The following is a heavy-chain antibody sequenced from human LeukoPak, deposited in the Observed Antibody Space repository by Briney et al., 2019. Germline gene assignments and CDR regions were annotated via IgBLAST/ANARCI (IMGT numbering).Heavy chain of an antibody. CDR2: IYINGNT. CDR3: ARGRGFSYGYFF. V-gene: IGHV4-61*02. CDR1: GGSISTTSYY. D-gene: IGHD5-18*01. J-gene: IGHJ4*02. Sequence: SETLSLTCTVSGGSISTTSYYWTWIRQPAGKGLEWIGRIYINGNTDYNPSLKSRVTISLDTSKNQFSLNLSAVTAADTAVYYCARGRGFSYGYFFWGQGTLVTVSS.